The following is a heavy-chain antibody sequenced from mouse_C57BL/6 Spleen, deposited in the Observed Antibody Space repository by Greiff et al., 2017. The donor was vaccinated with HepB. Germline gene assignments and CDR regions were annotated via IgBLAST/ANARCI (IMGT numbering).Heavy chain of an antibody. V-gene: IGHV5-17*01. CDR1: GFTFSDYG. J-gene: IGHJ3*01. Sequence: DVQLVESGGGLVKPGGSLKLSCAASGFTFSDYGMHWVRQAPEKGLEWVAYISSGSSTIYYADTVKGRFTISRDNAKNTRFLQMTSLRSEDTAMYYCSSPHYDYDGDLFAYWGQGTLVTVSA. CDR3: SSPHYDYDGDLFAY. CDR2: ISSGSSTI. D-gene: IGHD2-4*01.